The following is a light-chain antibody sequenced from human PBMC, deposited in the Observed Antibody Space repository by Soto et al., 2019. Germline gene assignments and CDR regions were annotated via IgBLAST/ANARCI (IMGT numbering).Light chain of an antibody. V-gene: IGLV1-44*01. CDR1: RSNIVSNA. CDR2: HDN. J-gene: IGLJ3*02. CDR3: AAWDDSLNARGV. Sequence: QSALTQPPSASGTPGQRVTISCSGSRSNIVSNAVSWYKQLPGTAPKLLIYHDNQRPSGVPDRFSASKSGTSASLAISGLQSEDEAYYYCAAWDDSLNARGVFGGGTKLTVL.